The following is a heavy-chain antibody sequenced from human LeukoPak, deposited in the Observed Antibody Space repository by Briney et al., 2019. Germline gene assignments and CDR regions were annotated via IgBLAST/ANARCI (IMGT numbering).Heavy chain of an antibody. CDR3: ARTYSSSSGRKYYYYYGMDV. D-gene: IGHD6-6*01. V-gene: IGHV3-30-3*01. Sequence: GGSLRLSCAASGFTFSSYAMHWDRQAPGKGLEWVAVISYDGSNEYYADSVKGRFTISRDNSKDTLYLQMNSLRAEDTAVYYCARTYSSSSGRKYYYYYGMDVWGQGTTVTVSS. CDR1: GFTFSSYA. CDR2: ISYDGSNE. J-gene: IGHJ6*02.